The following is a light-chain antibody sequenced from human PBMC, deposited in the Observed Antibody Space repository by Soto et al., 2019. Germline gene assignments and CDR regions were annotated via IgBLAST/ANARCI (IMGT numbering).Light chain of an antibody. CDR2: KVS. CDR1: QSLAHSDGNTY. Sequence: DVVMTQSPLSLPVTLGQPASISCRSSQSLAHSDGNTYLTWYQQRPGQSPRRLIYKVSNRDSGVPDRFSGSGSGTDFTLKISRVEADDVGLYHCMQGTHLPFTCGGGTLVEMK. CDR3: MQGTHLPFT. V-gene: IGKV2-30*02. J-gene: IGKJ4*01.